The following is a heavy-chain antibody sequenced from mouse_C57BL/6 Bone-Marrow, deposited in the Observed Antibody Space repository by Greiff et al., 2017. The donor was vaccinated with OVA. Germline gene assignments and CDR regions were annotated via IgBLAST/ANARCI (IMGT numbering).Heavy chain of an antibody. Sequence: QVQLKQSGAELVKPGASVKISCKASGYAFSSYWMNWVKQRPGKGLEWIGQIYPGDGDTNYNGKFKGKATLTADKSSSTAYMQLSSLTSEDSAVYFGSRSGGYYLYYFDYWGQGTTLTVSS. D-gene: IGHD2-3*01. J-gene: IGHJ2*01. CDR1: GYAFSSYW. CDR2: IYPGDGDT. CDR3: SRSGGYYLYYFDY. V-gene: IGHV1-80*01.